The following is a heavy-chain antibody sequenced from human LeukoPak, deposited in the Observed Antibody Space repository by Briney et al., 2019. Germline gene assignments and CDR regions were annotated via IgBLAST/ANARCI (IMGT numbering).Heavy chain of an antibody. Sequence: GGSLRLSCAASGFTFSSYAMSWVRQAPGKGLEWVSAISGSGGSTYYADSVKGRFTISRDNSKNTLYLQMNSLRAEDTAVYYCAKDSLEMASNLLGHFDYWGQGTLVTVSS. V-gene: IGHV3-23*01. D-gene: IGHD5-24*01. J-gene: IGHJ4*02. CDR1: GFTFSSYA. CDR2: ISGSGGST. CDR3: AKDSLEMASNLLGHFDY.